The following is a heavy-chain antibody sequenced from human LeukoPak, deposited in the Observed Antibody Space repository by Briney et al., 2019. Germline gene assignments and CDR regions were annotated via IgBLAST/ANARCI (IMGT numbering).Heavy chain of an antibody. CDR1: GFTFSSYA. J-gene: IGHJ4*02. Sequence: GGSLRLSCAASGFTFSSYAMSWVRQALGKGLEWVSAISGSGGSTYYADSVKGRFTISRDNSKNTLYLQMNSLRAEDTAVYYCAKAPYYYGSGSYYSMVVGFDYWGQGTLVTVSS. CDR2: ISGSGGST. D-gene: IGHD3-10*01. V-gene: IGHV3-23*01. CDR3: AKAPYYYGSGSYYSMVVGFDY.